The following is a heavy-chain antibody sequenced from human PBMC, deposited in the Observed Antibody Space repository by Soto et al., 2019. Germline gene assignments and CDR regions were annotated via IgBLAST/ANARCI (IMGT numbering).Heavy chain of an antibody. J-gene: IGHJ4*02. CDR1: GFSFSDSG. V-gene: IGHV3-48*01. CDR2: ISSSSRTI. CDR3: ARTRMEWALYFDN. Sequence: EVQLVESGGGLIQPGGSLRLSCEASGFSFSDSGMNWVRRAPGKRLEWISYISSSSRTIYYAASVEGRFTISRDNVRNSVHLQMNSLRGEDTGVYYRARTRMEWALYFDNWGLGTLVTVSS. D-gene: IGHD3-3*01.